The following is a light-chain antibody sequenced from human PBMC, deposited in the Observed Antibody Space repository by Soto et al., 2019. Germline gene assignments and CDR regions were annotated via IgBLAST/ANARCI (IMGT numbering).Light chain of an antibody. J-gene: IGLJ3*02. Sequence: QSVLTQPPSASGSPGQSVTISCTGTSSDVGGYNYVSWYQQYPGKAPKLMIYEVSKRPSGVPDRFSGSKSGKTASLTVSGLQGEDEADYYCSSYAGSDIWVFGGGTQLTVL. V-gene: IGLV2-8*01. CDR1: SSDVGGYNY. CDR2: EVS. CDR3: SSYAGSDIWV.